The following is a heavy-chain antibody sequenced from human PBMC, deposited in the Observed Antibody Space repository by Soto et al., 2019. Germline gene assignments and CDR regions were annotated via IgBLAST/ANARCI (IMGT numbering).Heavy chain of an antibody. CDR1: GGSISNSDHY. D-gene: IGHD4-17*01. CDR3: VRDILGDYGDY. V-gene: IGHV4-61*02. CDR2: IYTSGST. Sequence: PSDTLSLSCTVSGGSISNSDHYWGWFRQPAGKGLEWIGRIYTSGSTNYNTSLKSRVTMSVDTSKKQFCLKLSSVTAADTAVYYCVRDILGDYGDYWGQGTMVTVSS. J-gene: IGHJ4*02.